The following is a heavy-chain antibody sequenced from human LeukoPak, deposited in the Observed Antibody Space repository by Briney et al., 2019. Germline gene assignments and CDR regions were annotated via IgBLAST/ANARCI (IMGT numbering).Heavy chain of an antibody. V-gene: IGHV1-69*05. Sequence: ASVKVSCKASGGTFSSYAISWVRQAPGQGLEWMGGIIPIFGTANYAQKFQGRVTITTDESTSTAYMELSSLRSEDTAVYYCARDRGIAARPSDYYYHYMDVWGKGTTVTVSS. CDR2: IIPIFGTA. CDR3: ARDRGIAARPSDYYYHYMDV. D-gene: IGHD6-6*01. J-gene: IGHJ6*03. CDR1: GGTFSSYA.